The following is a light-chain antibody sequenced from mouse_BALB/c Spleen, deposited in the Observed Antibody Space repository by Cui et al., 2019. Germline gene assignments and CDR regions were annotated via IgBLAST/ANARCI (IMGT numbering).Light chain of an antibody. Sequence: DIQMTQSPASLSVSVGETVTITCRASENIYSNLAWYQQKQGKSPQLLVYAATNLADGVPSRFSGSGSGTQYSLKINSLQSEDFGSYYCQHFWGTPYTFGGGTKLEMK. CDR2: AAT. CDR1: ENIYSN. V-gene: IGKV12-46*01. J-gene: IGKJ2*01. CDR3: QHFWGTPYT.